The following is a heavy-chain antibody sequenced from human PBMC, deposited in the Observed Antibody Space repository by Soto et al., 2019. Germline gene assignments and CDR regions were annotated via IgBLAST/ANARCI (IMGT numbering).Heavy chain of an antibody. CDR2: IIPIFGTA. V-gene: IGHV1-69*13. Sequence: ASVKVSCKASGGTFSSYAISWVRQAPGQGLEWMGGIIPIFGTANYAQKFQGRVTITADESTSTAYMELSSLRSEDTAVYYCARDGGEGYDSSGYYYSMAAFDIWGQGTMVTVSS. CDR1: GGTFSSYA. D-gene: IGHD3-22*01. CDR3: ARDGGEGYDSSGYYYSMAAFDI. J-gene: IGHJ3*02.